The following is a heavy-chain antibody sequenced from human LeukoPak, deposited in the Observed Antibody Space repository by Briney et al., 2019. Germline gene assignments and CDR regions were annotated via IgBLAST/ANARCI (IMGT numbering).Heavy chain of an antibody. Sequence: GGSLRLSCAASGFTVSDNYMSWVRQAPGKGLEWVSVIYSGGNTYYADSVKGGFTISRDNSKNTLYLQMNSLRAEDTAVYYCAVNRQPYYYYGMDVWGPGTTVTVSS. J-gene: IGHJ6*02. D-gene: IGHD5-18*01. CDR1: GFTVSDNY. CDR3: AVNRQPYYYYGMDV. CDR2: IYSGGNT. V-gene: IGHV3-53*01.